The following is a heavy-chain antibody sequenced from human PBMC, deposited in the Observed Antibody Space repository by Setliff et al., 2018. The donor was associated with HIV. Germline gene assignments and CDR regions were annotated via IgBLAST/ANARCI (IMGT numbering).Heavy chain of an antibody. Sequence: SETLSLTCNVSGLSMRAHHWSWVRLPPGKTLEWLGYILYSGNSNYNPSFKNRVTISLNEAKRQFSLDLKSVTSADTAVYYCATEGREKLALFDHWGLGTLVTVSS. V-gene: IGHV4-59*11. CDR3: ATEGREKLALFDH. D-gene: IGHD6-6*01. CDR1: GLSMRAHH. CDR2: ILYSGNS. J-gene: IGHJ4*02.